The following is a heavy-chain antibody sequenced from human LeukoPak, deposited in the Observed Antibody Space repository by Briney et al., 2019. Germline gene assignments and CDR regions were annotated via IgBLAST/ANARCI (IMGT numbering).Heavy chain of an antibody. J-gene: IGHJ4*02. Sequence: PSETLSLTCTVSGGSISSSSYYWGWIRQPPGKGLEWIGSIYYSGSTYHNPSLKSRVTISVDTSKNQFSLKLSSVTAADTAVYYCARKGDIVATIDYWGQGTLVTVSS. D-gene: IGHD5-12*01. CDR1: GGSISSSSYY. V-gene: IGHV4-39*01. CDR3: ARKGDIVATIDY. CDR2: IYYSGST.